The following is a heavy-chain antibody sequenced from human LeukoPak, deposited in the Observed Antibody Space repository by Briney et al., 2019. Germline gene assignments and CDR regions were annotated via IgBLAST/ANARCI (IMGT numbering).Heavy chain of an antibody. J-gene: IGHJ4*02. D-gene: IGHD6-13*01. CDR3: ARDLPNYRQQLAPTFDY. CDR2: ISAYNGNT. V-gene: IGHV1-18*01. Sequence: APVKVSCKASGYTFTSYGISWVRQAPGQGLEWMGWISAYNGNTNYAQKLQGRVTMTTDTSTSTAYMELRSLRSDDTAVYYCARDLPNYRQQLAPTFDYWGQGTLVTVSS. CDR1: GYTFTSYG.